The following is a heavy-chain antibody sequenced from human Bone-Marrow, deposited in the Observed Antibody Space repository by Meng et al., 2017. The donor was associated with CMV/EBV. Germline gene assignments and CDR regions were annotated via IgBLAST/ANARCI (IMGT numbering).Heavy chain of an antibody. V-gene: IGHV3-74*01. Sequence: GGSLRLSCAASGFTFSSYWMHWVRQAPGKGLVWVSRINSDGSSTSYADSVKGRFTISRDNAKNTLYLQMNSLRAEDTAVYYCARGGSQLLFDAFDIWGQGQMVNVSS. CDR2: INSDGSST. J-gene: IGHJ3*02. CDR1: GFTFSSYW. CDR3: ARGGSQLLFDAFDI. D-gene: IGHD2-2*01.